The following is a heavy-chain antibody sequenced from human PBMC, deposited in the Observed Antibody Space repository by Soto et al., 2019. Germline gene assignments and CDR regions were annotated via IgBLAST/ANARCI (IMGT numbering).Heavy chain of an antibody. CDR1: GYTFTGYY. V-gene: IGHV1-2*02. CDR3: ARGPAHSSSSKKHYYYYYGMDV. CDR2: INPNSGGT. J-gene: IGHJ6*02. D-gene: IGHD6-6*01. Sequence: ASVKVSCKASGYTFTGYYMHWVRQAPGQGLEWMGWINPNSGGTNYAQKFQGRVTMTRDTSISTAYVELSRLRSDDTAVYYCARGPAHSSSSKKHYYYYYGMDVWGQGTTVTVSS.